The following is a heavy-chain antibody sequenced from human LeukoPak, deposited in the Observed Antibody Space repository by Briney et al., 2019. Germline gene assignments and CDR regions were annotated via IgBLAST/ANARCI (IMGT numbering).Heavy chain of an antibody. D-gene: IGHD4-23*01. CDR3: AGDSGNSYDSLLSFDF. Sequence: GGSLGLSCAVSGLTVSNNYMSWVRQAPGKGLEWVSVIRSGERTLYTDSVRGRFTISRDNSKNMIYLQMNNLRAEDTAVYYCAGDSGNSYDSLLSFDFWGQGTLVTVSS. CDR2: IRSGERT. J-gene: IGHJ4*02. CDR1: GLTVSNNY. V-gene: IGHV3-53*01.